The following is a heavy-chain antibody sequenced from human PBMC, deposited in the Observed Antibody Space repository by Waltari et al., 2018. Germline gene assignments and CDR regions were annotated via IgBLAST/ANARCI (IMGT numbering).Heavy chain of an antibody. CDR2: LSSSSSYI. CDR1: GFTFSSYS. CDR3: ARAGFDYYDSSGYYYY. V-gene: IGHV3-21*01. Sequence: EVQLVESGGGLVKPGGSLRLSCAASGFTFSSYSMNWVRQAPGKGLEWVSSLSSSSSYIYYADSVKGRFTISRDNAKNSLYLQMNSLRAEDTAVYYCARAGFDYYDSSGYYYYWGQGTLVTVSS. J-gene: IGHJ4*02. D-gene: IGHD3-22*01.